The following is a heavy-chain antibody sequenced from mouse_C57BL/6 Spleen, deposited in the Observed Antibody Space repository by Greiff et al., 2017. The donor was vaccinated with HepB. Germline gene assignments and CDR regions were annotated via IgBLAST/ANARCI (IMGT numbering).Heavy chain of an antibody. V-gene: IGHV1-80*01. Sequence: LQESGAELVKPGASVKISCKASGYAFSSYWMNWVKQRPGKGLEWIGQIYPGDGDTNYNGKFKGKATLTADKSSSTAYMQLSSLTSEDSAVYFCARENYYGSSRGYAMDYWGQGTSVTVSS. CDR3: ARENYYGSSRGYAMDY. CDR1: GYAFSSYW. D-gene: IGHD1-1*01. J-gene: IGHJ4*01. CDR2: IYPGDGDT.